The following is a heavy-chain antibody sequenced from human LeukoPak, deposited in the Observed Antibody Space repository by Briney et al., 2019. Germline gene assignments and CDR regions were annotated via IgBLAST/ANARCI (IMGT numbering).Heavy chain of an antibody. CDR2: ISSSSSYI. CDR1: GFTFSSYA. CDR3: ARTEVVTATYADY. Sequence: GGSLRLSCAASGFTFSSYAMSWVRQAPGKGLEWVSSISSSSSYIYYADSVKGRFTISRDNAKNSLYLQMNSLRAEDTAVYYCARTEVVTATYADYWGQGTLVTVSS. V-gene: IGHV3-21*01. J-gene: IGHJ4*02. D-gene: IGHD2-21*02.